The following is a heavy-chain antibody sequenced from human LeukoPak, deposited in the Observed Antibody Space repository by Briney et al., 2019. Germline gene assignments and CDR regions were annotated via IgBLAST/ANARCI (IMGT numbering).Heavy chain of an antibody. CDR3: TTGNTRTYYFDY. CDR1: GVTFSNAW. V-gene: IGHV3-15*01. Sequence: GGSLRLSCAASGVTFSNAWMSWVRQAPGKGVEWVGRIKSKTDGGTTDYAAPVKGRFTISRDDSKNTLYLQMNSLKTEDTAVYYCTTGNTRTYYFDYWGQGTLVTVSS. CDR2: IKSKTDGGTT. J-gene: IGHJ4*02. D-gene: IGHD1-1*01.